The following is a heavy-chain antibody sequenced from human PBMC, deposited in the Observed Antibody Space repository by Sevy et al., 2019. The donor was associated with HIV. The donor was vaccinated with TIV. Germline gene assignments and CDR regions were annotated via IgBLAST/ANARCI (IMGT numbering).Heavy chain of an antibody. J-gene: IGHJ4*02. CDR3: ARYCSSTSCYTADRKLDY. V-gene: IGHV1-18*01. Sequence: ASVKVSCKTSGYTFPNYGINWVRQAPGQGLEWMGWISAYNGNTNYAQKFQGRVTMTTDTSTSTAYMELRSLRSDDTAVYYCARYCSSTSCYTADRKLDYWGQGTLVTVSS. CDR2: ISAYNGNT. CDR1: GYTFPNYG. D-gene: IGHD2-2*02.